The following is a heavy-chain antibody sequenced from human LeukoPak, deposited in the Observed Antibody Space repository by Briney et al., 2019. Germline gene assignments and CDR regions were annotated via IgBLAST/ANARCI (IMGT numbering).Heavy chain of an antibody. V-gene: IGHV4-61*01. CDR2: IHYSGST. CDR3: ASSDYYDSSGYSFDY. D-gene: IGHD3-22*01. J-gene: IGHJ4*02. Sequence: PSETLSLTCTVSGGSLSSGSYYWSWIRQPPGKGLEWIGYIHYSGSTNYNPSLKSRVTILVDTSKNQFSLKLTSVTAADTAVYSCASSDYYDSSGYSFDYWGQGTLVIVSS. CDR1: GGSLSSGSYY.